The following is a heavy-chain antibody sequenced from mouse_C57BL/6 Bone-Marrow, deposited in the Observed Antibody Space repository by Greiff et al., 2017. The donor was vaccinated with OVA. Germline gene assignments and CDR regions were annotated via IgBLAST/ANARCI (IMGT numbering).Heavy chain of an antibody. V-gene: IGHV1-81*01. J-gene: IGHJ4*01. Sequence: VQLQESGAELARPGASVKLSCKASGYTFTSYGISWVKQRTGQGLEWIGEIYPRSGNTYYNEKFKGKATLTADKSSSTAYMELRSLTSEDSAVYFCARWASSSIGYWGQGTSVTVSS. CDR1: GYTFTSYG. CDR2: IYPRSGNT. CDR3: ARWASSSIGY.